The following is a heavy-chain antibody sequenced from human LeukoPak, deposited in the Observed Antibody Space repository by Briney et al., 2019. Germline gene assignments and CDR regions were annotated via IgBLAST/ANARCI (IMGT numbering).Heavy chain of an antibody. CDR3: ARDRSNGYNLFDY. D-gene: IGHD5-24*01. Sequence: TSETLSLTCTVSGDSISSYYWSWIRQPPGNGLEWIGCIYYSGSTNYSPSLKSRVTISVDTSKNQFSLKLSSVTAADTAVYYCARDRSNGYNLFDYWGQGTLVTVSS. V-gene: IGHV4-59*01. J-gene: IGHJ4*02. CDR1: GDSISSYY. CDR2: IYYSGST.